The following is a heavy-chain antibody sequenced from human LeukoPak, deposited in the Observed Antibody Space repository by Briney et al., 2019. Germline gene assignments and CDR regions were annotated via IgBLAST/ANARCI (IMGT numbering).Heavy chain of an antibody. Sequence: GGSLRLSCAASGFTFSTHGMNWVRQAPGKGLEWVSFIDTTTSYKYYADSVKGRFTISRDNAKNSLYLQMNSLRADDTALYYCARGRSITILRGVAISDGFDIWGQGTMVTVSS. CDR3: ARGRSITILRGVAISDGFDI. D-gene: IGHD3-10*01. CDR1: GFTFSTHG. CDR2: IDTTTSYK. V-gene: IGHV3-21*01. J-gene: IGHJ3*02.